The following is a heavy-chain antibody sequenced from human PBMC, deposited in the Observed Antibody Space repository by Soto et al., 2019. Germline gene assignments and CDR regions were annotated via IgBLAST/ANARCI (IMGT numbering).Heavy chain of an antibody. CDR2: ISSGSSNI. V-gene: IGHV3-21*01. Sequence: EVQLVESGGGLVKPGGSLTLSCAASGFAFRSYNMNWVRQAPGKGLEWVASISSGSSNIYYADSVKGRFTISRDNAKNSLLLQMHSLRAEDSAVYYCASATVVAATFDFWGQGTLVTVSS. J-gene: IGHJ4*02. CDR3: ASATVVAATFDF. CDR1: GFAFRSYN. D-gene: IGHD2-15*01.